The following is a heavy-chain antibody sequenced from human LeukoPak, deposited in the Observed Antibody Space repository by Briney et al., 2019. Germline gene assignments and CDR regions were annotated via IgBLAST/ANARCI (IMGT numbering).Heavy chain of an antibody. CDR2: ISSSGSTI. D-gene: IGHD3-22*01. V-gene: IGHV3-11*04. Sequence: GGSLRLACAASGFTFSDYYMSWIRQAPGKGLEWVSYISSSGSTIYYADSVKGRFTISRDNAKNSLYLQMNSLRAEDTAVYYCVRHRSYYDSSGYSDWGQGTLVTVSS. CDR3: VRHRSYYDSSGYSD. J-gene: IGHJ4*02. CDR1: GFTFSDYY.